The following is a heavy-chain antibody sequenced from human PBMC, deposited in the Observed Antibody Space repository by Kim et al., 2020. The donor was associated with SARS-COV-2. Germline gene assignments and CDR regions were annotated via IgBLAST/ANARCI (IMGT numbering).Heavy chain of an antibody. CDR1: GFTFSSYA. CDR2: ISSNGGST. D-gene: IGHD2-21*02. Sequence: GGSLRLSCAASGFTFSSYAMHWVRQAPGKGLEYVSAISSNGGSTYYANSVKGRFTISRDNSKNTLYLQMGSLRAEDMAVYYCARSGFAYCGGDCYPDNSTYYYGMDVWGQGTTVTVSS. CDR3: ARSGFAYCGGDCYPDNSTYYYGMDV. J-gene: IGHJ6*02. V-gene: IGHV3-64*01.